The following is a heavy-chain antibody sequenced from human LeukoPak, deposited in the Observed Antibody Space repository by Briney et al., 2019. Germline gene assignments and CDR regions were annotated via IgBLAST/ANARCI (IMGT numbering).Heavy chain of an antibody. D-gene: IGHD6-19*01. V-gene: IGHV3-48*04. CDR1: GFTFSTSI. CDR2: ISSGSGTI. CDR3: AREGGSADAFDI. Sequence: GGSLRLSCAASGFTFSTSIMNWVRQAPGKGLEWISYISSGSGTIYYADSVKGRFTISRDNAKNTLYLQMNSLRAEDTAVYYCAREGGSADAFDIWGQGTMVTVSS. J-gene: IGHJ3*02.